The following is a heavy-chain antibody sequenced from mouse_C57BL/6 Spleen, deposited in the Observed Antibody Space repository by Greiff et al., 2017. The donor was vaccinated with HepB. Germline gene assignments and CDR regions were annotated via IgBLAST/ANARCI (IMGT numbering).Heavy chain of an antibody. J-gene: IGHJ3*01. CDR2: ISGGGGNT. CDR3: AREGTGRAWFAY. CDR1: GFTFSSYT. V-gene: IGHV5-9*01. D-gene: IGHD4-1*01. Sequence: EVNVVESGGGLVKPGGSLKLSCAASGFTFSSYTMSWVRQTPEKRLEWVATISGGGGNTYYPDSVKGRFTISRDNAKNTLYLQMSSLRSEDTALYYCAREGTGRAWFAYWGQGTLVTVSA.